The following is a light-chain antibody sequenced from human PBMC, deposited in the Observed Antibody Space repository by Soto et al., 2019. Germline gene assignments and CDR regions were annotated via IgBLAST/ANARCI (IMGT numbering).Light chain of an antibody. CDR2: QVT. CDR1: SSDVAGYNF. CDR3: SSYTGSTNYV. V-gene: IGLV2-14*01. Sequence: QSALTQPRSVSGSPGQSVTISCTGTSSDVAGYNFVSWYQQHPGKAPKLMIYQVTNRPSGVSNRFSGSKSGNTASLTISGLQAEDEADYYCSSYTGSTNYVFGTGTKVTVL. J-gene: IGLJ1*01.